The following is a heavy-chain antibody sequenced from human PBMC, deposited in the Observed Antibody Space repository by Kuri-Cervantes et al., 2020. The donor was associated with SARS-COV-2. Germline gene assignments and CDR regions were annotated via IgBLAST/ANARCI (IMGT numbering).Heavy chain of an antibody. CDR2: IYYSGST. CDR3: ARAGYYFDY. J-gene: IGHJ4*02. Sequence: GSLRLSSTVSGGSISSYYWSWIRQPPGKGLEWIGYIYYSGSTDYNPSLKSRVTISVDTSKNQFSLKLSSVTAADTAVYYCARAGYYFDYWGQGTLVTVSS. CDR1: GGSISSYY. V-gene: IGHV4-59*01.